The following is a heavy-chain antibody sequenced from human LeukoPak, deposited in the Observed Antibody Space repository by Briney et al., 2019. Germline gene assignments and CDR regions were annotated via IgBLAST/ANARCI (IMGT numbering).Heavy chain of an antibody. CDR1: GYTFTGYY. D-gene: IGHD2-2*01. Sequence: VASVKVSCKASGYTFTGYYMHWVRQAPGQGLEWMGWINPNSGGTNYAQKFQGRVTMTRDTSISTAYMELSRLRSDDTAVYYCASLHVVPAATNYYYYYGMDVWGQGTTVTVSS. J-gene: IGHJ6*02. CDR2: INPNSGGT. V-gene: IGHV1-2*02. CDR3: ASLHVVPAATNYYYYYGMDV.